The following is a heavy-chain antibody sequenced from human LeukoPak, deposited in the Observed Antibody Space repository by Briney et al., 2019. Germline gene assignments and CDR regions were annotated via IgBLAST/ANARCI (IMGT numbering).Heavy chain of an antibody. CDR1: SGSFSGYY. J-gene: IGHJ5*02. Sequence: PSETLSLTCAVYSGSFSGYYWSWIRQPPGKGLEWIGEINHSGSTNYNPSLKSRVTISVDTSKNQFSLKLSSVTAADTAVYYCARGPYCSSTSCYNWFDPWGQGTLVTVSS. V-gene: IGHV4-34*01. CDR2: INHSGST. D-gene: IGHD2-2*01. CDR3: ARGPYCSSTSCYNWFDP.